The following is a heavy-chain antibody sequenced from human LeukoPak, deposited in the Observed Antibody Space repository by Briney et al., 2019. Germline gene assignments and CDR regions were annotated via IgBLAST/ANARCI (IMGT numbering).Heavy chain of an antibody. Sequence: GGSLRLSCAASGFTDYMTWVRQAPGKGLEWVSVIYSGGSTYYADSVKGRFSVSRDNSKNTLYLQMNSLRAEDTAVYYCAKDGVLLWCGEGGQGTLVTVSS. J-gene: IGHJ4*02. CDR2: IYSGGST. CDR1: GFTDY. D-gene: IGHD3-10*01. CDR3: AKDGVLLWCGE. V-gene: IGHV3-53*01.